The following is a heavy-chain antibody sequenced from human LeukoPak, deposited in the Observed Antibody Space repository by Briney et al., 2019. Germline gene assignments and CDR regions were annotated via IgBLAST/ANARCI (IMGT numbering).Heavy chain of an antibody. CDR2: ISYDGSNK. V-gene: IGHV3-30*03. Sequence: HPGGSLRLSCAASGFTFSSYGMHWVRQAPGKGLEWVAVISYDGSNKYYADSVKGRFTISRDNSKNTLYLQMNSLRAEDTAVYYCAREAIIPNYYYGMDVWGQGTTVTVSS. CDR1: GFTFSSYG. J-gene: IGHJ6*02. CDR3: AREAIIPNYYYGMDV.